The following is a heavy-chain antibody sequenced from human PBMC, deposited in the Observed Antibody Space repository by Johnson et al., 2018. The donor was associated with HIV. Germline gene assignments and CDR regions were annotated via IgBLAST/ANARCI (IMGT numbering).Heavy chain of an antibody. CDR2: ISGSGDNT. D-gene: IGHD1-26*01. CDR3: ARVGLVGGKEGVGAFDI. J-gene: IGHJ3*02. Sequence: VQLVESGGGVVQPGRPLRLSCAASGFIFSGFGLHWVRQAPGKGLEWVSGISGSGDNTHYAESVKGRFTISRDNSKNTLYLEMISLRAEDTAVYYCARVGLVGGKEGVGAFDIWGPGTMVTVSS. V-gene: IGHV3-23*04. CDR1: GFIFSGFG.